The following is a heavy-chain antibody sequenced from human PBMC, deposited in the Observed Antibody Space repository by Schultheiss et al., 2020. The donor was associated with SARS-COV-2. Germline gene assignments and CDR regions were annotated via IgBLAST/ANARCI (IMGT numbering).Heavy chain of an antibody. CDR2: INYDGRIT. V-gene: IGHV3-74*01. Sequence: GESLKISCAASGFTFSSYWMHWVRQAPGKGLVWVSRINYDGRITSYADSVKGRFTMSRDNSKNTLYLEMNSLRVEDTAVYYCAKDPIQQLARIYFDSWGQGTLVTVSS. CDR3: AKDPIQQLARIYFDS. J-gene: IGHJ4*02. D-gene: IGHD6-13*01. CDR1: GFTFSSYW.